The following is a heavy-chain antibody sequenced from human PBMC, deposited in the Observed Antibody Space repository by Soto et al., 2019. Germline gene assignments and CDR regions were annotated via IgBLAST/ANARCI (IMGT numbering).Heavy chain of an antibody. V-gene: IGHV1-18*01. CDR3: SRGTSIPASVDY. J-gene: IGHJ4*01. CDR1: GYTFTNYG. Sequence: QVQLVQSGAEVKKPGASVKVSCKASGYTFTNYGINWVRQAPGQGLEWLGWVSAYNGERRYAQRVQARVIMTTDTSTTTAYMELRSLRYDDTAVYYCSRGTSIPASVDYWGQGTLVTVSS. CDR2: VSAYNGER. D-gene: IGHD6-6*01.